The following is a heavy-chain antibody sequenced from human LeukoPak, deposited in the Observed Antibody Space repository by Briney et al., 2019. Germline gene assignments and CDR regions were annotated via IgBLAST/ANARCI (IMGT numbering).Heavy chain of an antibody. CDR2: ISYDGSNK. V-gene: IGHV3-30-3*01. CDR1: GFTFSSYA. Sequence: GGSLRLSCAASGFTFSSYAMHWVRQAPGKGLEWVAVISYDGSNKYYADSVKGRFTISRDNSKNTLYLQMDSLRAEDTAVYYCARDLSSGSYSLDYWGQGTLVTVSS. J-gene: IGHJ4*02. CDR3: ARDLSSGSYSLDY. D-gene: IGHD1-26*01.